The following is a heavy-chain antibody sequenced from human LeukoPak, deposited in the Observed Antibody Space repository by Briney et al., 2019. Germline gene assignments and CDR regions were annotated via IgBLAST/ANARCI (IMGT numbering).Heavy chain of an antibody. CDR1: GYTFTSYY. Sequence: PSVKVSCKASGYTFTSYYMPWVPQAPGQGLEWMGIINPSGGSTSYAQKFQGRVTMTRDTSTSTVYMELSSLGSEDTAVYYCARETRDGSGYYDDRGQGTLVTVSS. J-gene: IGHJ4*02. D-gene: IGHD3-22*01. V-gene: IGHV1-46*03. CDR2: INPSGGST. CDR3: ARETRDGSGYYDD.